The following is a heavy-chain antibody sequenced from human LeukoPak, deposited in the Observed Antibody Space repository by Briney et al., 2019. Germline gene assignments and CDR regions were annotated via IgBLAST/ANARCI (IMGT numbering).Heavy chain of an antibody. CDR1: GFTFSSYA. J-gene: IGHJ4*02. V-gene: IGHV3-30*04. Sequence: GGSLRLSCAASGFTFSSYAMHWVRQAPGKGLEWVAVISYDGSNKYYADSVKGRFTISRDNSKKTLYLQMNSLRAEDTAVYYCASLYYYDSSGYYQRKKRFDYWGQGTLVTVSS. CDR2: ISYDGSNK. CDR3: ASLYYYDSSGYYQRKKRFDY. D-gene: IGHD3-22*01.